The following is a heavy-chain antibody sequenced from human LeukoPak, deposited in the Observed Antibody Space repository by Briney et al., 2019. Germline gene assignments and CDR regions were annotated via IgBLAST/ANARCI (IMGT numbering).Heavy chain of an antibody. V-gene: IGHV4-59*01. CDR2: IYYSGST. CDR3: ARDSLNGELDY. J-gene: IGHJ4*02. Sequence: PSETLSLTCTVSGGSISSYYWSWIRQPPGKGLEWIGYIYYSGSTNYNPSLKSRVTISVDTSMNQFSLKLSSVTAADTAVYYCARDSLNGELDYWGQGTLVTVSS. D-gene: IGHD1-1*01. CDR1: GGSISSYY.